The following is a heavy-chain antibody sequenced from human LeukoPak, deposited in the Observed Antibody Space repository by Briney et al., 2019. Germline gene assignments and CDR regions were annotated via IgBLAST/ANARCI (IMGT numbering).Heavy chain of an antibody. CDR3: ARSPIWSGYSYYFDY. J-gene: IGHJ4*02. CDR2: INHSGST. Sequence: PGGSLRLSCAASGFTFSSYAMSWVRQAPGKGLEWIGEINHSGSTNYNPSLKSRVTISVDTSKNQFSLKLSSVTAADTAVYYCARSPIWSGYSYYFDYWGQGTLVTVSS. CDR1: GFTFSSYA. V-gene: IGHV4-34*01. D-gene: IGHD3-3*01.